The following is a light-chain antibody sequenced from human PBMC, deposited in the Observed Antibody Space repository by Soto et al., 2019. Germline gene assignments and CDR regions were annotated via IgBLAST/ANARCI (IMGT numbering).Light chain of an antibody. CDR1: QTIIRY. V-gene: IGKV1-39*01. J-gene: IGKJ1*01. CDR3: QQSYSTPWT. CDR2: TAS. Sequence: DIQMTQSPSSLSASEGDRVTITCRASQTIIRYLNWYQQESGKAPKLLISTASSLRSGVPSRFNGSRSETDFTLTISSLQPEDFATYYCQQSYSTPWTFGQGTKVDIK.